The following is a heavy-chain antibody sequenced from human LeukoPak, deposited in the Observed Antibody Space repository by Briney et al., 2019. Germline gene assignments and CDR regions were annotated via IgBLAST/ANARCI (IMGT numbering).Heavy chain of an antibody. V-gene: IGHV3-23*01. Sequence: PGGSLRLSCAASGFTFSSYAMSWVRQAPGKGLEWVSAISGSGGSTYYADSVKGRFTISRDNSKNTLYLQMNSRRAEDTAVYYCANDDLYGPPPFDYWGQGTLVTVSS. D-gene: IGHD2/OR15-2a*01. CDR2: ISGSGGST. CDR3: ANDDLYGPPPFDY. J-gene: IGHJ4*02. CDR1: GFTFSSYA.